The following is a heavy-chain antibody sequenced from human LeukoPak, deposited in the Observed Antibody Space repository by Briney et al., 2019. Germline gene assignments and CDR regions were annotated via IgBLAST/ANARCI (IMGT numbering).Heavy chain of an antibody. CDR1: GGSISSYY. J-gene: IGHJ6*03. D-gene: IGHD4-23*01. V-gene: IGHV4-4*07. Sequence: SETLSLTCTVSGGSISSYYWSWLRQPAGKGLEWIGRIYTSGSTNYNPSLKSRVTMSVDTSKNQFSLKLSSVTAADTAVYYCASSPNSRTPYYYYYYMDVWGKGTTVTVSS. CDR3: ASSPNSRTPYYYYYYMDV. CDR2: IYTSGST.